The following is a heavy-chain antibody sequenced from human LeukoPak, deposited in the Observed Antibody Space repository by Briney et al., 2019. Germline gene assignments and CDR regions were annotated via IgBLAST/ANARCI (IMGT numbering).Heavy chain of an antibody. J-gene: IGHJ1*01. CDR2: ISGSGGST. D-gene: IGHD3-22*01. CDR3: AKIYYYDSSGYPEYFQH. CDR1: GFTFSSYA. V-gene: IGHV3-23*01. Sequence: GGSLRLSCAASGFTFSSYAMSWVRQAPGKGLEWVSAISGSGGSTYYADSVKGRFTISRDNSKNTLYLQMNSLKAEDTAVYYCAKIYYYDSSGYPEYFQHWGQGTLVTVSS.